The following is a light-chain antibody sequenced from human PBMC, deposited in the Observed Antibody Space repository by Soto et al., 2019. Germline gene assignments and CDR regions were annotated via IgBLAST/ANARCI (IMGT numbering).Light chain of an antibody. Sequence: QSVLTQPPSVSGAPGRRVTISCTGSSSNIGANYDVHWYQQFPGTAPKLLIYGNTNRPSGVPDRFSGSRSGTSASLAITGLQAEDEADYYCQSYDSSLSTYVFGTGTKLTVL. CDR1: SSNIGANYD. CDR3: QSYDSSLSTYV. CDR2: GNT. V-gene: IGLV1-40*01. J-gene: IGLJ1*01.